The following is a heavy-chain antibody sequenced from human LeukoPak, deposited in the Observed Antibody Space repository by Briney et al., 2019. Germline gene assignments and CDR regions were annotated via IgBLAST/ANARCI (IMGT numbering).Heavy chain of an antibody. CDR2: ISGNSDTI. V-gene: IGHV3-9*01. D-gene: IGHD6-13*01. Sequence: GGSLRLSCAASGFTFSSYAMSWVRQAPGKGLEWVSGISGNSDTIGYADSVKGRFITSRDNAKNSLYLQMYSLRAEDTALYYCAKDRGPGSGYYYGMDVWGRGTTVTVSS. J-gene: IGHJ6*02. CDR1: GFTFSSYA. CDR3: AKDRGPGSGYYYGMDV.